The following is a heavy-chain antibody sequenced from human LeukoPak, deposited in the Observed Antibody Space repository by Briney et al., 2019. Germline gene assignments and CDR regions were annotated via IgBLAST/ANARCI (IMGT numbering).Heavy chain of an antibody. Sequence: SETLSLTCAVYGGSFSGYYWSWIRQPPGKGLEWIGEINHSGSTNYNPSLKSRVTISVDTSKNQFSLKLSSVTAADTAVYYCARNIGSSQDYWGQGTLVTVSS. CDR1: GGSFSGYY. CDR2: INHSGST. D-gene: IGHD6-13*01. CDR3: ARNIGSSQDY. J-gene: IGHJ4*02. V-gene: IGHV4-34*01.